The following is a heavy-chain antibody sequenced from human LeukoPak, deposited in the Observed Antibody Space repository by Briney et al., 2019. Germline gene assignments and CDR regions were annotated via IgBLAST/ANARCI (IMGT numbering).Heavy chain of an antibody. CDR2: ISFSGSTI. CDR1: GFTFRSYA. V-gene: IGHV3-48*03. D-gene: IGHD1-26*01. J-gene: IGHJ6*03. CDR3: TRQVGASSYYYYIDV. Sequence: GGSLRLSCAASGFTFRSYAMSWVRQAPGKGLEWVSYISFSGSTIYYADSVKGRFTISRDNAKNSLYLQMNSLRAEDTAVYYCTRQVGASSYYYYIDVWGKGTTVTVSS.